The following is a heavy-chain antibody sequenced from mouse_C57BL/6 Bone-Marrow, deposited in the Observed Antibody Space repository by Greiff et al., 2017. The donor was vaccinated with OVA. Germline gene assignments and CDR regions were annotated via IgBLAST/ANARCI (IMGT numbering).Heavy chain of an antibody. D-gene: IGHD1-1*01. J-gene: IGHJ1*03. Sequence: EVKVVESEGGLVQPGSSMKLSCTASGFTFSDYYMAWVRQVPEKGLEWVANINYDGSSTYYLDSLKSRFIISRDNAKNILYLQMSSLKSEDTATYYCARDGGYYYGSSSYWYFDVWGTGTTVTVSS. CDR2: INYDGSST. V-gene: IGHV5-16*01. CDR1: GFTFSDYY. CDR3: ARDGGYYYGSSSYWYFDV.